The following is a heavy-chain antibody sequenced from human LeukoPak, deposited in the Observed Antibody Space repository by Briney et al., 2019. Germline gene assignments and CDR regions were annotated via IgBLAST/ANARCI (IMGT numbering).Heavy chain of an antibody. V-gene: IGHV4-61*02. J-gene: IGHJ3*02. CDR2: IYTSGST. D-gene: IGHD3-22*01. CDR1: GGSISSGSYY. Sequence: KPSQTLSLTCTVSGGSISSGSYYWSWIRQPAGKGLEWIGRIYTSGSTNYNPSLKSRVTISVDTSKNQFSLKLSSVTAADTAVYYRARDRTYYYDSSGYADAFDIWGQGTMVTVSS. CDR3: ARDRTYYYDSSGYADAFDI.